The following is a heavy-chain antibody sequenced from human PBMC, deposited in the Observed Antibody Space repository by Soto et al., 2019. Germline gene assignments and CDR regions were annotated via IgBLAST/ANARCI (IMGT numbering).Heavy chain of an antibody. CDR3: ARLVRFLGYYYYGMDV. J-gene: IGHJ6*02. Sequence: ASVKVSCKASGYTFTSYGISWVRQAPGQGLEWMGWISAYNGNTNYAQKLQGRVTMTTDTSTSTAYMELRSLRSDDTAVYYCARLVRFLGYYYYGMDVWGQGTMVTVSS. CDR1: GYTFTSYG. D-gene: IGHD3-3*01. V-gene: IGHV1-18*04. CDR2: ISAYNGNT.